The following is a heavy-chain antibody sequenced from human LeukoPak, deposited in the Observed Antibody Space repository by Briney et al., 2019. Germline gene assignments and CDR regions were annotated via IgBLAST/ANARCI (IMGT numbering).Heavy chain of an antibody. Sequence: ASVKVSCKASGYTFTSYGISWVRQAPGQGLEWMGWISAYNGNTNYAQKLQGRVTMTTDTSTSTAYMELRSLRSDDTAVYYCARERFGEQGYYGMDVWGQGTTVTVSS. J-gene: IGHJ6*02. V-gene: IGHV1-18*01. CDR2: ISAYNGNT. D-gene: IGHD3-10*01. CDR3: ARERFGEQGYYGMDV. CDR1: GYTFTSYG.